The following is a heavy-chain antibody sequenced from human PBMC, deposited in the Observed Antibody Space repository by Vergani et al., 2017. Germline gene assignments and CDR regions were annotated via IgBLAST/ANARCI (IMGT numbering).Heavy chain of an antibody. CDR1: GFTFSSYG. V-gene: IGHV3-30*02. J-gene: IGHJ4*02. D-gene: IGHD3-10*01. Sequence: QVQLVESGGGVVQPGGSLRLSCAASGFTFSSYGMHWVRQAPGKGLGWVAFIRYDGSNKYYADSVKGRFTISRDNSKNTLYLQMNSLRAEDTAVYYCAKDWYYYGSGSDYWGQGTLVTVSS. CDR3: AKDWYYYGSGSDY. CDR2: IRYDGSNK.